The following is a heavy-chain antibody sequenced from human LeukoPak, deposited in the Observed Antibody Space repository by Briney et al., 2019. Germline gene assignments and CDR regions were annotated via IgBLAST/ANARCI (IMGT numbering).Heavy chain of an antibody. V-gene: IGHV1-2*02. Sequence: AASVKVSCKASGYTFTGYYMHWVRQAPGQGLEWMGWINPNSGGTNYAQKFQGRVTMTRDTSISTAYMELSRLRSDDTAVYYCASLKRFPGCSSTSCYVRNAFDIWGQGTMVTVSS. D-gene: IGHD2-2*01. CDR1: GYTFTGYY. J-gene: IGHJ3*02. CDR3: ASLKRFPGCSSTSCYVRNAFDI. CDR2: INPNSGGT.